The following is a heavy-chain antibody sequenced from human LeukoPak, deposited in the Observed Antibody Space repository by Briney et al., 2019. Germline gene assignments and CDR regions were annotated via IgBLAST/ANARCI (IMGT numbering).Heavy chain of an antibody. D-gene: IGHD3-22*01. CDR2: ISSSSSTI. CDR1: GFTFSSYS. V-gene: IGHV3-48*04. J-gene: IGHJ4*02. CDR3: ARDGEGDSSGYYVPYYFDY. Sequence: GGSLRLSCAASGFTFSSYSMNWVRQAPGKGLEWVSYISSSSSTIYYADSVKGRFTISRDNAKNSLYLQMNSLRAEDTAVYYCARDGEGDSSGYYVPYYFDYWGQGTLVTVSS.